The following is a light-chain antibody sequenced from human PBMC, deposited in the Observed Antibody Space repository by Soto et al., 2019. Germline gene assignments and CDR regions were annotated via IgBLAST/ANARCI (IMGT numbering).Light chain of an antibody. Sequence: DIQMTQSPSTLSASVGDRVTITCRASQSISSWMAWYQQKPGKAPNLLIYRASTLESGVPSRFSGSGSGTEFTLTISSLQPDDFATYYDHHYDCYPLTFGGGTNVELK. J-gene: IGKJ4*01. CDR3: HHYDCYPLT. CDR2: RAS. CDR1: QSISSW. V-gene: IGKV1-5*03.